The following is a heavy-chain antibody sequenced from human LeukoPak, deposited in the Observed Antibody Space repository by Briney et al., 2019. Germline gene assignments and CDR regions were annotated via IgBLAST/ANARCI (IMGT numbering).Heavy chain of an antibody. J-gene: IGHJ4*02. CDR2: ISGSADGI. Sequence: GGSLRLSCAASGFTFSNYGMTWVRQAPGKGLEWLSFISGSADGIYYADSVKGRFAISRDNSKNTLYLQMTSLRAADTAVYYCARDDAVAGGSLDYWGQGTLVTVSS. V-gene: IGHV3-23*01. CDR3: ARDDAVAGGSLDY. CDR1: GFTFSNYG. D-gene: IGHD6-19*01.